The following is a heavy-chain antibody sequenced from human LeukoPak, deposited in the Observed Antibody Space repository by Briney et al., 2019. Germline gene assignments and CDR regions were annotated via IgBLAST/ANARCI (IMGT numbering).Heavy chain of an antibody. V-gene: IGHV5-51*01. Sequence: GESLKISCKGSGYSFTSYWIAWVRQMPGKGLEWMGIIYPGDSDTRYSPSFQGQVTISADKSISTAYLQWSSLKASDTAMYYCARQYDILTGYYNIWGQGTLVTVSS. CDR1: GYSFTSYW. CDR2: IYPGDSDT. D-gene: IGHD3-9*01. J-gene: IGHJ4*02. CDR3: ARQYDILTGYYNI.